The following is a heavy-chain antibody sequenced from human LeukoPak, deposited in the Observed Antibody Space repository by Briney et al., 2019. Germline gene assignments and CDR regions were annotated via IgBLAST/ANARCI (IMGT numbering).Heavy chain of an antibody. CDR1: GFTFSSYA. J-gene: IGHJ4*02. V-gene: IGHV3-30-3*02. D-gene: IGHD5-18*01. CDR2: ISYDGSNK. CDR3: TKATSRYNFFDY. Sequence: GGSLRLSCAASGFTFSSYAMHWVRQAPGKGLEWVAVISYDGSNKYYADSVKGRFTISRDNSKNTLYLQMNSLRAEDTAVYYCTKATSRYNFFDYWGQGALVTVSS.